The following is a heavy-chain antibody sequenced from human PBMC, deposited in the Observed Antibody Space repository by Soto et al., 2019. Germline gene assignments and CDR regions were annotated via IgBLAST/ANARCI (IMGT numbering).Heavy chain of an antibody. D-gene: IGHD3-22*01. J-gene: IGHJ3*02. CDR3: ARDPALQNYYDSSGYPDAFAI. V-gene: IGHV1-18*01. CDR2: ISAYNGNT. CDR1: GYTFTSYG. Sequence: GASVKVSCKASGYTFTSYGISWVRQAPGQGLEWMGWISAYNGNTNYAQKLQGRVTMTTDTSTSTAYMELRSLRSDDTAVYYCARDPALQNYYDSSGYPDAFAIWGQGTMVTVSS.